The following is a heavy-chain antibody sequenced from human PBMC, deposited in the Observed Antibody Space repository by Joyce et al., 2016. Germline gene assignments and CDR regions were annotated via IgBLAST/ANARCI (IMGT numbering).Heavy chain of an antibody. CDR1: GASITNGDW. D-gene: IGHD3/OR15-3a*01. Sequence: QVQLQESGPGLVEPSGTLSLTCAVSGASITNGDWWSWVRQPPGKGLEWIGEVGKSGTTHDNPALKSRLTMSVDLSKNQFSLQLTSVTAADTAVYYCARKGADWTYGNYFFVEWGQGTLVSVSS. CDR3: ARKGADWTYGNYFFVE. V-gene: IGHV4-4*02. CDR2: VGKSGTT. J-gene: IGHJ4*02.